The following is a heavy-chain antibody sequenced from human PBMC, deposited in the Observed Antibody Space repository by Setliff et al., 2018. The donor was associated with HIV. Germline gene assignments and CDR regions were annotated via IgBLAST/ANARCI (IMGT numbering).Heavy chain of an antibody. V-gene: IGHV1-18*01. J-gene: IGHJ4*02. CDR3: ARQHQMVLGY. CDR1: GGTSSTFG. Sequence: GASVKVSCKASGGTSSTFGFSWVRQAPGQGLEWMGWINTHNGNTHYAQRFQGRVTMTRDTSTTTAYMELSSLRSEDTAVYYCARQHQMVLGYWGQGTLVTVSS. D-gene: IGHD2-8*01. CDR2: INTHNGNT.